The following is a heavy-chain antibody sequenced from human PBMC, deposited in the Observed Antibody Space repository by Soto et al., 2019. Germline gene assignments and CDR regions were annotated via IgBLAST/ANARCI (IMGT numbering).Heavy chain of an antibody. CDR3: ARGEGELRYFDWPWIDAFDI. J-gene: IGHJ3*02. Sequence: QVQLVESGGGLVKPGGSLRLSCAASGFTFSDYYMSWIRQAPGKGLEWVSYISSSGSTIYYADSVKGRFTISRDNAKNSMYLQMNSLRAEDTAVYYCARGEGELRYFDWPWIDAFDIWGQGTMVTVSS. D-gene: IGHD3-9*01. CDR2: ISSSGSTI. V-gene: IGHV3-11*01. CDR1: GFTFSDYY.